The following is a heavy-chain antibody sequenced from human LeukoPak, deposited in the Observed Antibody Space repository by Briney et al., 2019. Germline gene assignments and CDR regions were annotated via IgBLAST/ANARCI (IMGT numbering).Heavy chain of an antibody. V-gene: IGHV3-9*01. Sequence: GRSLRLSCAASGITFDDYAMHWVRQAPGKGLEWVSGISWNSGSIGYADSVKGRFTISRDNAKNSLYLQMNSLRAEDTALYYCAKEVIVGNFDYWGQATLVTVSS. D-gene: IGHD3-22*01. CDR2: ISWNSGSI. J-gene: IGHJ4*02. CDR3: AKEVIVGNFDY. CDR1: GITFDDYA.